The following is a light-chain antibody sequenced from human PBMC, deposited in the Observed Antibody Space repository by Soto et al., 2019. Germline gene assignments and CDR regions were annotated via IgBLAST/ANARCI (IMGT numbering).Light chain of an antibody. J-gene: IGLJ1*01. CDR2: DVS. Sequence: QSALTQPASVSGFPGQSITISCTGTTSDIGGHNYVSWYQQHPGKAPKLMIYDVSYRPSGVSNRFSGSKSGNTASLTISGLQAEDEADYYCSSYATSSTPYIFATGTKLTVL. CDR3: SSYATSSTPYI. V-gene: IGLV2-14*01. CDR1: TSDIGGHNY.